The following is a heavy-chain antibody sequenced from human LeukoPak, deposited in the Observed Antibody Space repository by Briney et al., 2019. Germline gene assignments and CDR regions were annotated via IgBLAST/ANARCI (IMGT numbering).Heavy chain of an antibody. Sequence: GGSLRLSCAASGFTFSSYAMSWVRQAPGKGLEWVSAISGSGGSTYYADSVKGRFTISRDNSKNTLYLQMNSLRAEDTAVYYCAKVRVDGYNREYWKPPKSDPWGQGTLVTVSS. J-gene: IGHJ5*02. V-gene: IGHV3-23*01. CDR1: GFTFSSYA. D-gene: IGHD5-24*01. CDR3: AKVRVDGYNREYWKPPKSDP. CDR2: ISGSGGST.